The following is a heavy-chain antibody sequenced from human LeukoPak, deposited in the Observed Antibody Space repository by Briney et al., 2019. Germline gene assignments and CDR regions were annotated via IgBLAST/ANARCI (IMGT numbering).Heavy chain of an antibody. CDR3: AKDMIWKDFAAGGLFDS. J-gene: IGHJ4*02. V-gene: IGHV3-30*18. D-gene: IGHD6-13*01. CDR1: GYTFTHYG. CDR2: ISYDGNN. Sequence: GGSLRLSCVISGYTFTHYGFHWVRQAPGKALEWVAFISYDGNNKYEDSVKGRFTISRDNAKNSLYLQMNSLRAEDMALYYCAKDMIWKDFAAGGLFDSWGQGTLVTVSS.